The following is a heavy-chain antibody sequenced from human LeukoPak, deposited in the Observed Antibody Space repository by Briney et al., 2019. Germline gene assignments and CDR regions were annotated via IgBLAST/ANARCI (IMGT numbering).Heavy chain of an antibody. CDR2: IYYSGRT. CDR1: GGSISSGGYY. Sequence: SETLSLTCTVSGGSISSGGYYWSWIRQHPGKGLEWIGYIYYSGRTYYNPSLKSRVTISVDTSKNQFSLKLSSVTAADTAVYYCARDRVPEGVDPWGQGTLVTVSS. V-gene: IGHV4-31*03. D-gene: IGHD2-2*01. CDR3: ARDRVPEGVDP. J-gene: IGHJ5*02.